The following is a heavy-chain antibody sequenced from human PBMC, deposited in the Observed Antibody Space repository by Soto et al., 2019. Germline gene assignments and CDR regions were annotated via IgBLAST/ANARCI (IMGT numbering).Heavy chain of an antibody. D-gene: IGHD6-19*01. Sequence: QVQLVESGGGVVQPGNSLRLSCAASGFTFSSYGMHWVRQAPGKGLEWVAVIWYDGSNKYYADSVKGRFTISRDNSKNPLYLQMNSLRAEDTAVYYWASDQQGLVRFYFDFWGQGTLVTVSS. J-gene: IGHJ4*02. CDR2: IWYDGSNK. CDR3: ASDQQGLVRFYFDF. CDR1: GFTFSSYG. V-gene: IGHV3-33*01.